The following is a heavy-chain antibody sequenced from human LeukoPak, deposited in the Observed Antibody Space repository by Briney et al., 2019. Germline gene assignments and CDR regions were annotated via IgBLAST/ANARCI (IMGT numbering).Heavy chain of an antibody. D-gene: IGHD1-26*01. Sequence: NSSETLSLTCIVSGDSISSGSFYWGWIRQPPGKGLEWIGGIHYSGYTYYSLSLKSRVTISVDTSKNQFSLKLSSVTAADTAVYYCARQAYSGSYGKRGPFDIWGQGTMVTVSS. J-gene: IGHJ3*02. CDR3: ARQAYSGSYGKRGPFDI. CDR2: IHYSGYT. CDR1: GDSISSGSFY. V-gene: IGHV4-39*01.